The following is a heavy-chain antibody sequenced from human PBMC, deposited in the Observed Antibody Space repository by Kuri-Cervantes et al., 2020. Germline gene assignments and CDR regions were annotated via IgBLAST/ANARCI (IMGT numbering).Heavy chain of an antibody. CDR3: AKDSRSSSGGWFDP. D-gene: IGHD6-13*01. V-gene: IGHV3-43D*04. CDR2: ISWDGGST. CDR1: GFTFDDYA. J-gene: IGHJ5*02. Sequence: GESLKISCAASGFTFDDYAMHWVRQAPGKGLEWVSLISWDGGSTYYADSVKGRFTISRDNSKNSLYLQMNSLRAEDTALYYCAKDSRSSSGGWFDPWGQGTLVTVSS.